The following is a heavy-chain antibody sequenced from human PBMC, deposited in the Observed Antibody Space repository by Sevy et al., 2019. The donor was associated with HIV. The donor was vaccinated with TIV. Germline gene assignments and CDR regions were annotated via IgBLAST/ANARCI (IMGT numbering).Heavy chain of an antibody. J-gene: IGHJ4*02. V-gene: IGHV3-33*01. D-gene: IGHD4-17*01. CDR2: IWFDGSNT. CDR3: ARDVEFYDNGDYGPAFMPDY. Sequence: GGSLRLSCAASGFTFSSYGMHWVRQAPGKGLEWVALIWFDGSNTYYADSVKGRFTMSRDIAKNTLHLQMNSLRGEDTAVYYCARDVEFYDNGDYGPAFMPDYWGQGTLVTVSS. CDR1: GFTFSSYG.